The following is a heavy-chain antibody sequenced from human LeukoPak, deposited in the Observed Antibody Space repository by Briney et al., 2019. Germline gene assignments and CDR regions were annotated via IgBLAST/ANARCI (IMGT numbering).Heavy chain of an antibody. Sequence: PGGSLRLSCAASGFTVSSNYMSWVRPAPGKGLEWVSVIYSGGSTYYADSVKVRFTISRDNSKNTLYLQMNSLRAEDTAVYYCARAGGSGFYYYYGMDVWGQGTTVTVSS. V-gene: IGHV3-53*01. CDR3: ARAGGSGFYYYYGMDV. J-gene: IGHJ6*02. CDR2: IYSGGST. CDR1: GFTVSSNY. D-gene: IGHD3-10*01.